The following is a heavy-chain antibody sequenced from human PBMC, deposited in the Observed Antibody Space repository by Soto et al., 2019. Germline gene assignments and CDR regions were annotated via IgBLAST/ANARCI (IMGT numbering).Heavy chain of an antibody. D-gene: IGHD6-19*01. Sequence: QVQLVESGGGVVQPGRSLRLSCAASGFTFSSYGMHWVRQAPGKGLEWVAVISYDGSNKYYADSVKGRFTISRDNSENTLYLQMNSLRTEDTAVYYCAKSKQWLATPKGIDYWGQGTLVTVSS. CDR3: AKSKQWLATPKGIDY. CDR1: GFTFSSYG. J-gene: IGHJ4*02. V-gene: IGHV3-30*18. CDR2: ISYDGSNK.